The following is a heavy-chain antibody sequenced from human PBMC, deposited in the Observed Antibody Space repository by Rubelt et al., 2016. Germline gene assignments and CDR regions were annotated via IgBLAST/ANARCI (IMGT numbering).Heavy chain of an antibody. J-gene: IGHJ4*02. CDR2: ISSNTGHP. V-gene: IGHV7-4-1*02. CDR1: GYH. CDR3: ARGGVLGIF. D-gene: IGHD1-14*01. Sequence: QVQLVQSGSELKTPGASVKVSCRAFGYHPGQGLLWMGRISSNTGHPTNGWGFSGRFVFSLDTSVRTTFLQISSLKAADTAVHGCARGGVLGIFWGQGTLVTVSS.